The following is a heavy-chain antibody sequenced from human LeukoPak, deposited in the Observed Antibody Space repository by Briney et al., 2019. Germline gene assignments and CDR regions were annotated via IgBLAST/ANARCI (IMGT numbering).Heavy chain of an antibody. CDR2: IYYSGST. D-gene: IGHD3-22*01. J-gene: IGHJ5*02. V-gene: IGHV4-31*03. Sequence: SETLSLTCTVSGGSISSGGYCWSWIRQHPGKGLEWIGYIYYSGSTYYNPSLKSRVTISVDTSKNQFSLKLSSVTAADTAVYYCARASSSGYYYINWFDPWGQGTLVTVSS. CDR1: GGSISSGGYC. CDR3: ARASSSGYYYINWFDP.